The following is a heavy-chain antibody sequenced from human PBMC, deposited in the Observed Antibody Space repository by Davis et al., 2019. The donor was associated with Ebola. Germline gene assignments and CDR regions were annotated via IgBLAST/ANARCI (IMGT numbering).Heavy chain of an antibody. CDR3: AREGKIFGCDY. Sequence: PGGSLRLSCTDSVITFSSYAMTWVRQAPGKGLEWVSAISGSGGSTYYADSVKGRFTISRDNAKNTLYLQMNDLRAEDTAVYYCAREGKIFGCDYWGQGTLVTVSS. D-gene: IGHD3-3*01. J-gene: IGHJ4*02. CDR1: VITFSSYA. CDR2: ISGSGGST. V-gene: IGHV3-23*01.